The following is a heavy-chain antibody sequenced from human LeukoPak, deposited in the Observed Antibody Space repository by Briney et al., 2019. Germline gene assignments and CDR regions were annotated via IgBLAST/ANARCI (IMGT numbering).Heavy chain of an antibody. J-gene: IGHJ6*02. CDR1: GYTLTELS. Sequence: ASVKVSCTVSGYTLTELSMHWVRQAPGKGLEWMGGFDPEDGETIYAQKFQGRVTMTEDTSTDTAYMELSSLRSEDTAVYYCATDSPYCSGGSCYGMDVWGQGTTVTVSS. D-gene: IGHD2-15*01. CDR3: ATDSPYCSGGSCYGMDV. CDR2: FDPEDGET. V-gene: IGHV1-24*01.